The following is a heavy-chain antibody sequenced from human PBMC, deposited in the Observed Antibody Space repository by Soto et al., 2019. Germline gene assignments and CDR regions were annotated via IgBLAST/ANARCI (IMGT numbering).Heavy chain of an antibody. CDR2: ISWNSGSI. CDR1: GFTFDDYA. J-gene: IGHJ4*02. V-gene: IGHV3-9*01. CDR3: AKDRSRGDYVKRDFDY. D-gene: IGHD4-17*01. Sequence: GGSLRLSCAASGFTFDDYAMHWVRQAPGKGLEWVSGISWNSGSIGYADSVKGRFTISRDNAKNSLYLQMNSLRAEDTALYYCAKDRSRGDYVKRDFDYWGQGTLVTVSS.